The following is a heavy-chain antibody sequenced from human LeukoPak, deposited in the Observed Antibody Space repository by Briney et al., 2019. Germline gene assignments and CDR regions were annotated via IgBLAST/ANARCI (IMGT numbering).Heavy chain of an antibody. CDR1: GGTFSSYA. V-gene: IGHV1-69*06. J-gene: IGHJ6*03. Sequence: SVKVSCKASGGTFSSYAISWVRQAPGQGLEWMGGIIPIFGTANYAQKFQGRVTITADKSTSTAYMELSSLRSEDTAVYYCARDGNGDFWSGSDYYYYMDVWGKGTTVTVSS. D-gene: IGHD3-3*01. CDR2: IIPIFGTA. CDR3: ARDGNGDFWSGSDYYYYMDV.